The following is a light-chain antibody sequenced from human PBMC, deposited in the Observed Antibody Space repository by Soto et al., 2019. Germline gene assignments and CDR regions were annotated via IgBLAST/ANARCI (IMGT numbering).Light chain of an antibody. CDR1: QSISIW. Sequence: DIQMTQSPSTLSASVGARVTITCRASQSISIWLAWYQQKPGKVPKLLIYDASSLQSGVPSRFSGSGSGTEFTLTISILQPDDFATYYCQQYDSWPNTFGQGTKLGI. CDR3: QQYDSWPNT. CDR2: DAS. J-gene: IGKJ2*01. V-gene: IGKV1-5*01.